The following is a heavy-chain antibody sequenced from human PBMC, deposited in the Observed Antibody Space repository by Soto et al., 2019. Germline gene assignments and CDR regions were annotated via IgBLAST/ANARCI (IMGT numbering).Heavy chain of an antibody. CDR2: IYSGGST. J-gene: IGHJ2*01. V-gene: IGHV3-66*04. Sequence: GSLRLSCAASRFTVSSNYMSWVRQAPGEGLEWVSVIYSGGSTYYADSVKGRFTISRDNSKNTLYLQMNSLRAEDTAVYYCARPTTVTTSAGYWYFDLWGRGTLVTVPQ. CDR1: RFTVSSNY. CDR3: ARPTTVTTSAGYWYFDL. D-gene: IGHD4-17*01.